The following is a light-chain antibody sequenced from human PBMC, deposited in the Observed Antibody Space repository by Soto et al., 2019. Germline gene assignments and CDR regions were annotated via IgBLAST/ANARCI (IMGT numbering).Light chain of an antibody. J-gene: IGKJ1*01. CDR3: QQYGTTPRT. Sequence: EIVLTQSPGTLSLSPGERATLSCRASQSVSFNYVAWYQQKPGQAPRLLVHGASTRVTGIPDRFTGSGSETDFTLTISRLEPEDFVVYFCQQYGTTPRTFGQGTKVEVK. V-gene: IGKV3-20*01. CDR1: QSVSFNY. CDR2: GAS.